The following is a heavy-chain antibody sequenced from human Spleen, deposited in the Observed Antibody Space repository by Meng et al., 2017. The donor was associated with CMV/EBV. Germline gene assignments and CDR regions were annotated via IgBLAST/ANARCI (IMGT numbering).Heavy chain of an antibody. Sequence: ASVKVSCKPSGYTFTGYYMHWVRQAPGQGLEWMGWMNPNSDNTGYAQKFQGRVTMTRDTSITTAYMELSRLRSDDTAVYYCARDREAIVVVPAAMAYYAMDVWGQGTTVTVSS. J-gene: IGHJ6*02. V-gene: IGHV1-2*02. D-gene: IGHD2-2*01. CDR1: GYTFTGYY. CDR2: MNPNSDNT. CDR3: ARDREAIVVVPAAMAYYAMDV.